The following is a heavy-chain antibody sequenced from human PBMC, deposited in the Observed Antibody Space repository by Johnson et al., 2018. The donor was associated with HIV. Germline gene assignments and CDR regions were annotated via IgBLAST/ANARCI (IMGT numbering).Heavy chain of an antibody. V-gene: IGHV3-23*04. D-gene: IGHD3-16*01. CDR3: AKHLSTLVDAFAI. J-gene: IGHJ3*02. CDR2: LTPSGGGT. Sequence: VQLVESGGGLVQPGGSLRLSCAASGFTFSTYAMSWVRQAPGKGPEWVSALTPSGGGTYYADSVKGRFTISRDNSKNTLYLQLNSLRADDTAVFYCAKHLSTLVDAFAIWGQGTMVTVSS. CDR1: GFTFSTYA.